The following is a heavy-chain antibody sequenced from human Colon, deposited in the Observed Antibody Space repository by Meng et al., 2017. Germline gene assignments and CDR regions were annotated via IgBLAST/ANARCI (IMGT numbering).Heavy chain of an antibody. CDR2: INQDGSEK. V-gene: IGHV3-7*01. CDR3: ARGGSILRGVIWVY. Sequence: GESLKISCVASGFTFSDYWMSWVRQAPGKGLEWVANINQDGSEKNYVDSVKGRFTISRDNAKNSLYLQMDSLRAEDTAVYYCARGGSILRGVIWVYWGHGTLVTVSS. D-gene: IGHD3-10*01. J-gene: IGHJ4*01. CDR1: GFTFSDYW.